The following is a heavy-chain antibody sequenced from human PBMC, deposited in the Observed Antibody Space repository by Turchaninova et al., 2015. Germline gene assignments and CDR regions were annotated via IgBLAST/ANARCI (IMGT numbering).Heavy chain of an antibody. CDR2: INHTGSS. Sequence: QVQLKQWGAGLVKPSETLSLTCAIYGGSFSGYSWSWIRQPPGKGLEGIGEINHTGSSNYNPYLTGRVTVSVDTSKNQFSRKLPSVTAADTAVYYCARGSSSFFGVVVNGGWFDPWGQGTLVTV. CDR3: ARGSSSFFGVVVNGGWFDP. D-gene: IGHD3-3*01. J-gene: IGHJ5*02. V-gene: IGHV4-34*01. CDR1: GGSFSGYS.